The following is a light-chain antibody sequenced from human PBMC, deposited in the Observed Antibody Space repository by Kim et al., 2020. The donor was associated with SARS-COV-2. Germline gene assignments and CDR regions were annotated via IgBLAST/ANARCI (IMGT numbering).Light chain of an antibody. CDR2: QTD. CDR3: QAWDGTSAV. Sequence: SVSPGKTASIACAGDKLGAKLVCWYQQKSGQSPALVIYQTDKRPSGTPERFSGSLSGNTATLTIRGTQGMDEADYFCQAWDGTSAVFGGGTQLTVL. CDR1: KLGAKL. V-gene: IGLV3-1*01. J-gene: IGLJ3*02.